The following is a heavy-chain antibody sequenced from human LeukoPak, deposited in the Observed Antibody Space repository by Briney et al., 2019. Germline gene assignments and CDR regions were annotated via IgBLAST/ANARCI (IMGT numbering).Heavy chain of an antibody. D-gene: IGHD1-26*01. Sequence: GGSLRLSCAASRFPFNSYAMHWVRQAPGRGLEWVAVISYDGNNKYYADSVKGRFTISRDNSKNTLYLQMNSLRAEDTAVYYCARSLVGAVYGSDYWGQGTLVTVSS. CDR1: RFPFNSYA. V-gene: IGHV3-30*04. J-gene: IGHJ4*02. CDR3: ARSLVGAVYGSDY. CDR2: ISYDGNNK.